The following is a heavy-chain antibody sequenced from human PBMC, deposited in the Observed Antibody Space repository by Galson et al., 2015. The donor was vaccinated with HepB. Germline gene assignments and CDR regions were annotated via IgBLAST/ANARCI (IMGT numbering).Heavy chain of an antibody. V-gene: IGHV3-30*02. Sequence: SLRLSCAASGFTFSSYGMHWVRQAPGKGLEWVAFIRYDGSNKYYADSVKGRFTISRDNSKNTLFLQMNSLRAEDTAVYYCATAATPYDNYFDYWGQGTLVTVSS. J-gene: IGHJ4*02. D-gene: IGHD3-9*01. CDR1: GFTFSSYG. CDR2: IRYDGSNK. CDR3: ATAATPYDNYFDY.